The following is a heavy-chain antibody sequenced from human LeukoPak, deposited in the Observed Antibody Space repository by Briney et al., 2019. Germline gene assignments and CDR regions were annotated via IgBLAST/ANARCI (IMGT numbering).Heavy chain of an antibody. CDR3: ARDPSSGFWSGYSDFDY. D-gene: IGHD3-3*01. Sequence: GGSLRLSCAASGFTFDDYAMHWVRQAPGKGLEWVSGISWNSGSIGYADSVKGRSTISRDNAKNSLYLQMNSLRAEDTAVYYCARDPSSGFWSGYSDFDYWGQGTLVTVSS. J-gene: IGHJ4*02. CDR1: GFTFDDYA. V-gene: IGHV3-9*01. CDR2: ISWNSGSI.